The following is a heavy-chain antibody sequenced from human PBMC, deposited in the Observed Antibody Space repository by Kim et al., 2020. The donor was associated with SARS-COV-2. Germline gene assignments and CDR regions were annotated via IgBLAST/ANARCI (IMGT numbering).Heavy chain of an antibody. V-gene: IGHV1-69*13. J-gene: IGHJ6*02. CDR2: IIPIFGTA. CDR3: ARGRHYTMVRGVIPRYYYGMDV. Sequence: SVKVSCKASGGTFSSYAISWVRQAPGQGLEWMGGIIPIFGTANYAQKFQGRVTITADESTSTAYMELSSLRSEDTAGYYCARGRHYTMVRGVIPRYYYGMDVWGQGTTVTVSS. D-gene: IGHD3-10*01. CDR1: GGTFSSYA.